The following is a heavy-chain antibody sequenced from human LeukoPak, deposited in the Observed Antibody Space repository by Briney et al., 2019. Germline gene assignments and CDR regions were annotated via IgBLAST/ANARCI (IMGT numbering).Heavy chain of an antibody. CDR3: ASGSYDLADY. Sequence: PGGSLRLSCAASGFTLSSYGMHWVRQAPGKGLEWVAFIRYDGSNKYYADSVKGRFTISRDNSKNTLYLQMNSLRAEDTAVYYCASGSYDLADYWGQGTLVTVSS. J-gene: IGHJ4*02. V-gene: IGHV3-30*02. D-gene: IGHD1-26*01. CDR2: IRYDGSNK. CDR1: GFTLSSYG.